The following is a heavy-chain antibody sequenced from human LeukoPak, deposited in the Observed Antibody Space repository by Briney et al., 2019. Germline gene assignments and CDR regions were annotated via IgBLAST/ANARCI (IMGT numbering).Heavy chain of an antibody. CDR1: GFTFDDYA. D-gene: IGHD1-26*01. J-gene: IGHJ1*01. CDR3: AKDMVRWELPGKTEYFQH. CDR2: ISWNSSSI. Sequence: GRSLRLSCAASGFTFDDYAMHWVRHAPGKGLEWVSGISWNSSSIGYADSVKGRFTISRDNAKNSLYLQMNSLRAEDTALYYCAKDMVRWELPGKTEYFQHWGQGTLVTVSS. V-gene: IGHV3-9*01.